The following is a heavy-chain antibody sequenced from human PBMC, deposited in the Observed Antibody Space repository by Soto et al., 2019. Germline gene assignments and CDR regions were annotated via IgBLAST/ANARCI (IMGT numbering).Heavy chain of an antibody. J-gene: IGHJ5*02. Sequence: SETLSLTCAVYGGFLSESYWTWIRQPPGKGLEWIGEINHVGGTNYNPSLKSRVTVSVDASQNQFSLRLISVTAADTAMYFCVRIRYQLPSSVLWLDPWGQGTPVTAPQ. CDR3: VRIRYQLPSSVLWLDP. D-gene: IGHD3-16*01. CDR2: INHVGGT. V-gene: IGHV4-34*01. CDR1: GGFLSESY.